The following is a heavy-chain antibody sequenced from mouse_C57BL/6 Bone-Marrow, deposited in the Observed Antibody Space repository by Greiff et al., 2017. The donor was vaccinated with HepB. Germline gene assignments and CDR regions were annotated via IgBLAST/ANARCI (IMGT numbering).Heavy chain of an antibody. V-gene: IGHV1-52*01. CDR1: GYTFTSYW. CDR3: ARGDGGQLRPSMDY. Sequence: VQLQQPGAELVRPGSSVKLSCKASGYTFTSYWMHWVKQRPIQGLEWIGNIDPSDSETHYNQKFKDKATLTVDKSSSTAYMQLSSLTSEDSAVYYCARGDGGQLRPSMDYWGQGTSVTVSS. D-gene: IGHD3-2*02. CDR2: IDPSDSET. J-gene: IGHJ4*01.